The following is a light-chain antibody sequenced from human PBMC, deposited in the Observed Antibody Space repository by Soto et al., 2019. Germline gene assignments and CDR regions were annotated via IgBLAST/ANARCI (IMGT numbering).Light chain of an antibody. CDR3: QQYGSPLT. V-gene: IGKV3-20*01. CDR2: GAS. Sequence: IVLTQSPGTLSLSPGERATLSCRASQSVSSSYLAWDQQKPGQAPRLLIYGASSRATGIPDRFSGSGSGTDFTLTISRLEPEDFAVYYCQQYGSPLTFGGGTKVDIK. J-gene: IGKJ4*01. CDR1: QSVSSSY.